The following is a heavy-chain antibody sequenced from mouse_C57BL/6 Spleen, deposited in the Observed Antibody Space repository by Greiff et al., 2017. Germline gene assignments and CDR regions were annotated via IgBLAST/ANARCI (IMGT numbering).Heavy chain of an antibody. D-gene: IGHD4-1*01. Sequence: QVQLQQPGAELVKPGASVKMSCTASGYTFTSYWITWVKQRPGQGLEWIGDIYPGSGSTNYNEKFKSKATLTVDTASSTAYMQLSSLTSEDSAVYYCARTPNWGGCSWFAYWGQGTLVTVSA. V-gene: IGHV1-55*01. CDR2: IYPGSGST. CDR3: ARTPNWGGCSWFAY. CDR1: GYTFTSYW. J-gene: IGHJ3*01.